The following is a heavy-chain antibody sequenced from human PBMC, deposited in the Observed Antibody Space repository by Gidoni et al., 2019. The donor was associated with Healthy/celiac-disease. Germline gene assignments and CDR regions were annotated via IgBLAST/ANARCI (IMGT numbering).Heavy chain of an antibody. Sequence: QVQLVESGGGLVRPGGSLRLSWSASGFTFSDYYMIWTRQAPGKGLEWVSYISSSSSYTSYADSVKDRFTISRDNAKNSLYLQMNSLRAEDAAVYYCSRDWDSSSNFDYWGQGTLVTVSS. CDR2: ISSSSSYT. CDR3: SRDWDSSSNFDY. J-gene: IGHJ4*02. V-gene: IGHV3-11*06. D-gene: IGHD6-6*01. CDR1: GFTFSDYY.